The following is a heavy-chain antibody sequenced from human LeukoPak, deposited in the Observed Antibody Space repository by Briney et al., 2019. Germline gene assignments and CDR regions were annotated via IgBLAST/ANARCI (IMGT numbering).Heavy chain of an antibody. CDR1: GFTFNSYA. CDR2: ISGSGGST. V-gene: IGHV3-23*01. J-gene: IGHJ4*02. CDR3: AKDMGPMVVSPFDY. D-gene: IGHD2-8*02. Sequence: GGSLRLSCAASGFTFNSYAMSWVRQAPGKGLEWVSGISGSGGSTYYADSVKGRFTISRDNSKNTLYLQMNSLRAEDTALYYCAKDMGPMVVSPFDYWGQGTLVTVSS.